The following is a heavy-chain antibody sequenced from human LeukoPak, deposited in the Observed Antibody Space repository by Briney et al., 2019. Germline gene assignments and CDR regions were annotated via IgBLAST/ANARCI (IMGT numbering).Heavy chain of an antibody. CDR1: GFTFSSYG. D-gene: IGHD5-12*01. J-gene: IGHJ4*02. V-gene: IGHV3-30*18. CDR3: AKGYSGYVDY. CDR2: ISYYGSNK. Sequence: PGRSLRLSCAASGFTFSSYGMHWVRQAPGKGLEWVAVISYYGSNKYYADSVKGRFTISRDNSKNTLYLQMNSLRAEDTAVYYCAKGYSGYVDYWGQGTLVTVSS.